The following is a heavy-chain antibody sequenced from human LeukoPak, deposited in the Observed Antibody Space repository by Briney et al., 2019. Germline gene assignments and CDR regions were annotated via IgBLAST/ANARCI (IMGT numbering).Heavy chain of an antibody. Sequence: KAGGSLRLSCAASGFIFSGYNMNWVRQAPGKGLEWVSSISTGSNYIYYADSVKGRFTISRDNAKNSLYLQMNSLRAEDTAVYYCAEGPRDYGDFDDAFDIWGQGTMVTVSS. CDR2: ISTGSNYI. D-gene: IGHD4-17*01. CDR1: GFIFSGYN. V-gene: IGHV3-21*01. J-gene: IGHJ3*02. CDR3: AEGPRDYGDFDDAFDI.